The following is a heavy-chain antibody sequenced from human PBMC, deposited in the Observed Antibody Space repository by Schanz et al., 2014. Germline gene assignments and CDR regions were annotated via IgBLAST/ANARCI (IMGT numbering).Heavy chain of an antibody. CDR3: AREKRRTEVVLDH. Sequence: EVQLVESGGGLVQPGGSLRLSCAVSGSTFSNYWMTWVRQAPGKGLEWVANINQDASEKYYVDSVKGRFTVSRDNAKNSLYLQMNSLRAEDTAVYYCAREKRRTEVVLDHWGQGTLVTVS. J-gene: IGHJ4*02. CDR1: GSTFSNYW. CDR2: INQDASEK. V-gene: IGHV3-7*03.